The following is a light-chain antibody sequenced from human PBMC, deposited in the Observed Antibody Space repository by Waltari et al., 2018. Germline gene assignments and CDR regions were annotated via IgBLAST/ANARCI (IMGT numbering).Light chain of an antibody. V-gene: IGLV3-21*02. CDR1: KIGRKN. Sequence: SYELTQPPSVSVAPGQAARITCDGDKIGRKNVRWYQHKPGQAPVLVVYDNGDRPSGIPERFSWSNPGNTAALTLRRVDAGDEAGYYCQVWDSGSNHYVFGTVTKGTVL. CDR3: QVWDSGSNHYV. CDR2: DNG. J-gene: IGLJ1*01.